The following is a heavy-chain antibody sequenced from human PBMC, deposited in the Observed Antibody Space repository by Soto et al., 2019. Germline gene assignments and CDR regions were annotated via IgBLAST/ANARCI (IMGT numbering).Heavy chain of an antibody. J-gene: IGHJ6*02. CDR1: GGSISSGGYY. V-gene: IGHV4-31*03. CDR3: ARDGRLGYCSSTSCYSSHYGMPS. D-gene: IGHD2-2*02. Sequence: SETLSLTCTVSGGSISSGGYYWSWIRQHPGKGLEWIGYIYYSGSTYYNPSLKSRVTISVDTSKNQFSLKLSSVTAADTAVYYCARDGRLGYCSSTSCYSSHYGMPSGAKGPRSPSP. CDR2: IYYSGST.